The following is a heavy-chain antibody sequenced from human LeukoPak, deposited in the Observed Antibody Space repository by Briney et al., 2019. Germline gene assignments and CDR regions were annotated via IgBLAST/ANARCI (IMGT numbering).Heavy chain of an antibody. CDR1: GFTFNIAW. Sequence: GGSLRLSCAGSGFTFNIAWMSWVRQAPGKGLEWVGHIKSNVDGGTADYAAPVKGRFTISRDDSKNTLYLQMNSLKTEDTAVYYCTTLGYCSSTSCRRKYYFDYWGQGTLVTVSS. D-gene: IGHD2-2*01. J-gene: IGHJ4*02. V-gene: IGHV3-15*01. CDR3: TTLGYCSSTSCRRKYYFDY. CDR2: IKSNVDGGTA.